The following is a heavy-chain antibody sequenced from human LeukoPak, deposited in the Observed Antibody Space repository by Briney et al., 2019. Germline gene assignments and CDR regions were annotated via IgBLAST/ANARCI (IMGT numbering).Heavy chain of an antibody. Sequence: GGSLRLSCAAPGFTFDDYTMHWVRQAPGKGLEWVSLIIGDGGSTYYADSVKGRFTISRDNSKNSLYLQMNSLRTEDTALYYCAMNYYYDSSGYYRGAFDIWGQGTMVSVSS. CDR1: GFTFDDYT. J-gene: IGHJ3*02. CDR3: AMNYYYDSSGYYRGAFDI. CDR2: IIGDGGST. D-gene: IGHD3-22*01. V-gene: IGHV3-43*02.